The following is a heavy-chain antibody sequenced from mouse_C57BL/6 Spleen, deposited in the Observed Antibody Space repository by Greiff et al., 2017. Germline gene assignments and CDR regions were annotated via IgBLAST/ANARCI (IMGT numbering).Heavy chain of an antibody. CDR1: GYTFTDHT. CDR3: ARGFHYYGSSYLFDY. V-gene: IGHV1-78*01. Sequence: QVQLQQSDAELVKPGASVKISCKVSGYTFTDHTIHWMKQRPEQGLEWIGYIYPRDGSTKYNEKFKGKATLTADKSSSTAYMQLNSLTSEDSAVXFCARGFHYYGSSYLFDYWGQGTTLTVSS. CDR2: IYPRDGST. D-gene: IGHD1-1*01. J-gene: IGHJ2*01.